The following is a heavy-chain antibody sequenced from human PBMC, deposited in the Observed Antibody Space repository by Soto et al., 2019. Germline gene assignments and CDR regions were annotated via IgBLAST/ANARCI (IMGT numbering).Heavy chain of an antibody. D-gene: IGHD3-3*01. J-gene: IGHJ4*02. CDR2: ISASGVNR. CDR1: GYPFSSRP. Sequence: GGSLKLSCAASGYPFSSRPISWVRRAQGTGLDWASIISASGVNRNYADAMKARSTISRDNSKNTLYLQVNSLRAEDTAVYYCAKLTYSDLWSGSHDSWGQGTLVTVS. CDR3: AKLTYSDLWSGSHDS. V-gene: IGHV3-23*01.